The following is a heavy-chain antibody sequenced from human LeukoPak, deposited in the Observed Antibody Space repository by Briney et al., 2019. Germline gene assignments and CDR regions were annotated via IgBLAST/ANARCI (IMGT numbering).Heavy chain of an antibody. V-gene: IGHV4-59*01. Sequence: SETLSLTCTVSGGSISSYYWSWIRQPPGKGLEWIGYIYYSGSTNYNPSLKSRVTISVDTSKNQFSLKLSSVTAADTAVYYCARESSGSYHPTFDYWGQGTLVTVSS. D-gene: IGHD3-10*01. CDR2: IYYSGST. J-gene: IGHJ4*02. CDR1: GGSISSYY. CDR3: ARESSGSYHPTFDY.